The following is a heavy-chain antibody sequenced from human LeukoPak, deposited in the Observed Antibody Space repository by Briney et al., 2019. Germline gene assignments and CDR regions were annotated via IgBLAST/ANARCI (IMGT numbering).Heavy chain of an antibody. D-gene: IGHD5-12*01. CDR2: IRYDGSNK. CDR3: AKVPKWPLDHYYAMDV. Sequence: GSLRLSCAASGFTFSSYGMHWVRQAPGKGLEWVAFIRYDGSNKYYADSVKGRFTISRDNSKSTLYLQMNSLRAEDTAVYYCAKVPKWPLDHYYAMDVWGQGTTVTVSS. J-gene: IGHJ6*02. V-gene: IGHV3-30*02. CDR1: GFTFSSYG.